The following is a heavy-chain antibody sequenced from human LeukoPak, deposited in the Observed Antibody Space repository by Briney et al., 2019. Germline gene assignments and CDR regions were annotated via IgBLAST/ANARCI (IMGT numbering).Heavy chain of an antibody. Sequence: GGSLRLSCAASGFTFSSYAMHWVRQAPGKGLERGAVISYDGSNKYYADSVKGRFTISRDNSKNTLYLQMNSLRAEDTAVYYCARDGSTMIVVVTTEGYGMDVWGQGTTVTVSS. CDR3: ARDGSTMIVVVTTEGYGMDV. CDR1: GFTFSSYA. J-gene: IGHJ6*02. CDR2: ISYDGSNK. D-gene: IGHD3-22*01. V-gene: IGHV3-30-3*01.